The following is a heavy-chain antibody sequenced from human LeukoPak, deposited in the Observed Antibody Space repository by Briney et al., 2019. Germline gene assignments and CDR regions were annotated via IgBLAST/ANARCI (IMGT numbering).Heavy chain of an antibody. Sequence: SEALSLTCGVSGGSISNTNWWSWVRQPPGQGLEWIGEISLTGLTHYNPSLESRVTVSLDKSKNQLSLNLTSVTAVDTAVYYCSRENGAFSPFGYWGQGTLVTVLS. J-gene: IGHJ4*02. CDR1: GGSISNTNW. V-gene: IGHV4-4*02. D-gene: IGHD2-8*01. CDR2: ISLTGLT. CDR3: SRENGAFSPFGY.